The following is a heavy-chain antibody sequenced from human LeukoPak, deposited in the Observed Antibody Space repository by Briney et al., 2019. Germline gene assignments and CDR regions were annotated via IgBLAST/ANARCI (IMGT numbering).Heavy chain of an antibody. CDR1: GYSISSGYY. D-gene: IGHD3-10*01. J-gene: IGHJ4*02. CDR2: INDSGTT. Sequence: PSETLSLTCTVSGYSISSGYYWGWVRQPPGKGLEWIGDINDSGTTKYNPALKSRVAISIDTSKNQFSLKVKSVTAADTAVYYCARLPLGAFGEVLNFDSWGQGTQVTVSS. CDR3: ARLPLGAFGEVLNFDS. V-gene: IGHV4-38-2*02.